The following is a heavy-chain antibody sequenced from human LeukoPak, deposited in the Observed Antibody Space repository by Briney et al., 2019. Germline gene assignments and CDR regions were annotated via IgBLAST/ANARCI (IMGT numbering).Heavy chain of an antibody. J-gene: IGHJ6*04. CDR2: IKQDGSDK. V-gene: IGHV3-7*01. D-gene: IGHD3-10*02. CDR1: GFIFSSYS. CDR3: AELGITMIGGV. Sequence: GGSLRLSCAASGFIFSSYSMSWVRQAPGKGLEWVANIKQDGSDKYYVDSVKGRFTISRDNAKNSLYLQMNSLRAEDTAVYYCAELGITMIGGVWGKGTTVTISS.